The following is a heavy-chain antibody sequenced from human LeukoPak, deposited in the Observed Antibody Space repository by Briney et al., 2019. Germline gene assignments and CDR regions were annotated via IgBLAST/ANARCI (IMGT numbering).Heavy chain of an antibody. D-gene: IGHD1-26*01. CDR2: INPSGGST. Sequence: ASVKVSCKASGYTFTGYYMHWVRQAPGQGLEWMGRINPSGGSTSYAQKFQGRVTMTRDMSTSTVYMELSSLRSEDTAVYYCARENSGSYYFDYWGQGTLVTVSS. J-gene: IGHJ4*02. CDR1: GYTFTGYY. V-gene: IGHV1-46*01. CDR3: ARENSGSYYFDY.